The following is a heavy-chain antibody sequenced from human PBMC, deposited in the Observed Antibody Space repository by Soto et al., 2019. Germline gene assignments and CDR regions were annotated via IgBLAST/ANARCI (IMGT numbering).Heavy chain of an antibody. CDR1: EITVDSYE. CDR2: ISESGSTI. CDR3: AKDMGHYDFWGHNERGLEV. J-gene: IGHJ6*02. D-gene: IGHD3-3*01. V-gene: IGHV3-48*03. Sequence: GGSLRLSCAVSEITVDSYEMNWVRQAPGKGLEWVSYISESGSTIHYAQSVKGRLTISRDNAKKSLYLQMNSLRAEDTALYFCAKDMGHYDFWGHNERGLEVWGQGTTVTVSS.